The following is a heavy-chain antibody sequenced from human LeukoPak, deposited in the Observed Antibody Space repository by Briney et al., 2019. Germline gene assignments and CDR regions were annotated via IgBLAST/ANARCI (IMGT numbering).Heavy chain of an antibody. Sequence: PSETLSLTCTVSGGSISSSSYYWGWIRQPPGKGLEWIGSIYYSGSTYYNPSLKSRVTIAVDTSKNQFSLKVYSMTAADTAIYYCARSHSRWQGDNNWFDSWGRGSLVTVSS. D-gene: IGHD6-19*01. V-gene: IGHV4-39*07. CDR3: ARSHSRWQGDNNWFDS. CDR1: GGSISSSSYY. J-gene: IGHJ5*01. CDR2: IYYSGST.